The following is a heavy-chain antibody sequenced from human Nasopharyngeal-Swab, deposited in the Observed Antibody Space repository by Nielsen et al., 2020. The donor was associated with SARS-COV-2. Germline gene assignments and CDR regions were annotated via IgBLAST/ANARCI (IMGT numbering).Heavy chain of an antibody. J-gene: IGHJ5*02. V-gene: IGHV3-23*01. CDR2: ISGSGDST. CDR3: AKRGVAVAATSWFDP. CDR1: GFTFSNAW. D-gene: IGHD2-15*01. Sequence: GGSLRLSCAASGFTFSNAWMSWVRQAPGKGLEWVSDISGSGDSTFYSDSVKGRFTMSRDNSKNMLYLQMSSLRAEDTAVYYCAKRGVAVAATSWFDPWGQGTLVTVSS.